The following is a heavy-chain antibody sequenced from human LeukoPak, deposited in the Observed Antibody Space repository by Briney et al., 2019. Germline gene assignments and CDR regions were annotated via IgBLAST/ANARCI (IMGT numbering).Heavy chain of an antibody. J-gene: IGHJ4*02. CDR2: ISSSSSYI. CDR3: ARDPTRITIFDY. Sequence: GGSLRLSCAASGFTFSSYSMNWVRQAPGKVLEWVSSISSSSSYIYYADSVKGRFTISRDNAKNSLYLQMSSLRAEDTAVYYCARDPTRITIFDYWGQGTLVTVSS. V-gene: IGHV3-21*01. D-gene: IGHD3-9*01. CDR1: GFTFSSYS.